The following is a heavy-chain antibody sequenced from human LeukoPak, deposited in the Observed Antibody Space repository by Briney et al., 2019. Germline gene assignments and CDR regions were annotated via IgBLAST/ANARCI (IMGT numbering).Heavy chain of an antibody. Sequence: ASVKVSCKASGYTFVDHYIFWVRQAPGQGPEWMGMINPRGGNTNYARKFQGRVTMTRDTSTSTVFMELSSLRSEDTAVYYCARLDSRAQDTHAAKFFQHWGQGSLVIASS. CDR1: GYTFVDHY. CDR2: INPRGGNT. J-gene: IGHJ1*01. CDR3: ARLDSRAQDTHAAKFFQH. V-gene: IGHV1-46*01.